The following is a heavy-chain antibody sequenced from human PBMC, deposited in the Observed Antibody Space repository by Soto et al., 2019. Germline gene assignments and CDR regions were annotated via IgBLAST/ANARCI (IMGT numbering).Heavy chain of an antibody. Sequence: GGSLRLSCAASGFTFSSYGMHWVRQAPGKXLEWVAVIWYDGSNKYYADSVKGRFTISRDNSKNTLYLQMNSLRAEDTAVYYCARDTYYDILTAGGRMDVWGQGTTVTVSS. J-gene: IGHJ6*02. CDR1: GFTFSSYG. CDR2: IWYDGSNK. CDR3: ARDTYYDILTAGGRMDV. D-gene: IGHD3-9*01. V-gene: IGHV3-33*01.